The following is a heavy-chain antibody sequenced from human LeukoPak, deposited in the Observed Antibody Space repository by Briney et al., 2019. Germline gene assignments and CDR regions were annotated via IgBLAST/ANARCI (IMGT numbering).Heavy chain of an antibody. CDR2: IGSSISYI. V-gene: IGHV3-21*04. CDR3: AREGYYSGMDV. CDR1: GFTFSSYS. Sequence: GGSLRLSCAASGFTFSSYSMKWVRQAPGKGLEWVSFIGSSISYISYVDSVKGRFTISRDNAKNSLYLQMSSLRAEDTAVYYCAREGYYSGMDVWGQGTTVTVSS. J-gene: IGHJ6*02.